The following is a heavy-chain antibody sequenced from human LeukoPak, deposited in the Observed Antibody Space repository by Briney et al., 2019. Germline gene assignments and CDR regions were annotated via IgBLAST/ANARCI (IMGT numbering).Heavy chain of an antibody. J-gene: IGHJ5*02. CDR3: ARARSNYRPNWFDP. V-gene: IGHV3-11*06. Sequence: GGSLRLSCAASGFTFSDYYMSWIRQAPGKGLEWVSSISSSSSYIYYADSVKGRFTISRDNAKNSLYLQMNSLRAEDTAVYYCARARSNYRPNWFDPWGQGTLVTVSS. CDR1: GFTFSDYY. D-gene: IGHD1-26*01. CDR2: ISSSSSYI.